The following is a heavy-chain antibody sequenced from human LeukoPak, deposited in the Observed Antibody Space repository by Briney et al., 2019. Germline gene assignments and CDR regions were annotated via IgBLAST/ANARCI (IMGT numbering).Heavy chain of an antibody. CDR2: IYYSGST. Sequence: SETLSLTCTVSGGSISTYYWTWIRQPPGKGLEWIGYIYYSGSTNYNPSLKRRVTISVDTSKNQFSLKLSSVTAADTAVYYCARGSTIFSGEWGQGTLVTVSS. CDR1: GGSISTYY. D-gene: IGHD3-3*01. V-gene: IGHV4-59*01. CDR3: ARGSTIFSGE. J-gene: IGHJ4*02.